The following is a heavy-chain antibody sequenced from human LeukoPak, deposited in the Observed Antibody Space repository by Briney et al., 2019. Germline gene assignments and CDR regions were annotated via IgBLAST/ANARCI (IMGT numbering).Heavy chain of an antibody. CDR1: GGSFSGYS. V-gene: IGHV4-34*01. CDR3: ARMPKHITILGVVAIKPV. J-gene: IGHJ4*02. CDR2: INRSGIT. D-gene: IGHD3-3*01. Sequence: PSETLSLTCAVHGGSFSGYSWHWIRQSPGKGLEWIGEINRSGITNYNESLKSRVTMSVDTSKIQFSLSLSSVTAADTAVYYCARMPKHITILGVVAIKPVWGQGTLVSVSS.